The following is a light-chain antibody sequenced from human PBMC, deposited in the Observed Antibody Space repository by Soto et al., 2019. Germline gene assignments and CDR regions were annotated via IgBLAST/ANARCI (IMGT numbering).Light chain of an antibody. CDR1: SSNIGAGYD. Sequence: QSVLTQPPSVSGAPGQRVTISCTGSSSNIGAGYDVHWYQQLPGTAPKLLIYGNSNRPSGVPDRFSGSKSGTSASLAITGLQAEDEADYYCQSYYSSLSDHVVFGGGTKLTVL. V-gene: IGLV1-40*01. CDR3: QSYYSSLSDHVV. CDR2: GNS. J-gene: IGLJ2*01.